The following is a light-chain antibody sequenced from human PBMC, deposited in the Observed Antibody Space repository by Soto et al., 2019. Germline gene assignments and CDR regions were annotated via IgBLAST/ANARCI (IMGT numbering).Light chain of an antibody. CDR3: CSYGGTYIWV. CDR2: DVS. V-gene: IGLV2-11*01. J-gene: IGLJ7*01. CDR1: TSDVGGYSY. Sequence: QSVLTQPRSVSGSPGQSVTISCTGTTSDVGGYSYVSWYQQHPGKAPKVMIYDVSKRPSGVPDRFSGSKSGNTASLTISGLQADDEADYYCCSYGGTYIWVFGGGTQLTVL.